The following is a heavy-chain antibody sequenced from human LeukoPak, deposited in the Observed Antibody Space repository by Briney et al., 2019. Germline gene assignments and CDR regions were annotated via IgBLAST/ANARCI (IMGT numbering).Heavy chain of an antibody. V-gene: IGHV4-39*01. CDR1: GGSISSSSYY. D-gene: IGHD3-10*01. CDR3: ARNPGPYYYGSGSDGLYYFDY. Sequence: SETLSLTCTVSGGSISSSSYYWGWTRQPPGKGLEWIGSIYYSGSTYYNPSLKSRVTISVDTSKNQFSLKLSSVTAADTAVYYCARNPGPYYYGSGSDGLYYFDYWGQGTLVTVSS. CDR2: IYYSGST. J-gene: IGHJ4*02.